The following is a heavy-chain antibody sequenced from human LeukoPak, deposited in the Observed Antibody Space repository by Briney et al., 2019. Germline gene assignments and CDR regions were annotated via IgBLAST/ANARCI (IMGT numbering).Heavy chain of an antibody. CDR2: INHSGST. V-gene: IGHV4-34*01. CDR3: ARGGGRPPENEIAAAGTIWFDP. D-gene: IGHD6-13*01. J-gene: IGHJ5*02. CDR1: GGSFSGYY. Sequence: PSETLSLTCAVYGGSFSGYYWSWIRQPPGKGLEWIGEINHSGSTNYNPSLKSRVTISVDTSKNQFSLKLSSVTAADTAVYYCARGGGRPPENEIAAAGTIWFDPWGQGTLVTVSS.